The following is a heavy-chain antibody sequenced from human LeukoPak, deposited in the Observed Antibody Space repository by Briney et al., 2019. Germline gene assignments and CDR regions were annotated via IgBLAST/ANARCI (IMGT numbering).Heavy chain of an antibody. D-gene: IGHD6-19*01. Sequence: GGSLRLSCAAPGFTVSNIYMSWVRQAPGKGLEWVSVIYSGGGTFYSDSVKGRFIISRDSSKNTLYLQMNSLRADDTAVYYCARDSSGPAFWGQGTLVTVSS. CDR3: ARDSSGPAF. CDR2: IYSGGGT. V-gene: IGHV3-53*01. J-gene: IGHJ4*02. CDR1: GFTVSNIY.